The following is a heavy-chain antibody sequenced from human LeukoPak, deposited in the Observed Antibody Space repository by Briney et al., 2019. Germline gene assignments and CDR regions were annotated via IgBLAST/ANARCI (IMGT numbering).Heavy chain of an antibody. Sequence: GGSLRLSCVVSGFAVSSNYMSWVRQAPGKGLEWVSVISSGATTNNAESVKGRFSTSRDNAKNTLFLQMNSLRVEDTAVYYCAREGFRGTLDQWGQGTLVTVSS. CDR2: ISSGATT. J-gene: IGHJ4*02. D-gene: IGHD3-16*01. CDR3: AREGFRGTLDQ. CDR1: GFAVSSNY. V-gene: IGHV3-66*01.